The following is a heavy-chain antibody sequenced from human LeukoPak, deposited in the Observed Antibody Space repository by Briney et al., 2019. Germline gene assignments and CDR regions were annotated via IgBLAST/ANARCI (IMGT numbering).Heavy chain of an antibody. J-gene: IGHJ4*02. D-gene: IGHD3-10*01. CDR1: GFTFNSYA. Sequence: GGSLRLSYAASGFTFNSYAMHWVRQAPGKGLEWVAVISYDGSNKYYADSVKGRFTISRDNSKNTPYLQMNSLRAEDTAVYYCAGSGSGSNPDYWGQGTLVTVSS. V-gene: IGHV3-30*04. CDR3: AGSGSGSNPDY. CDR2: ISYDGSNK.